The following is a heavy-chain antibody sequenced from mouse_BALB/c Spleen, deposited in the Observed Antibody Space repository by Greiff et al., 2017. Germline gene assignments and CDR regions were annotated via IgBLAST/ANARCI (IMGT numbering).Heavy chain of an antibody. J-gene: IGHJ1*01. D-gene: IGHD2-3*01. CDR2: IRSKSNNYAT. V-gene: IGHV10-1*02. CDR1: GFTFNTYA. Sequence: EVKLVESGGGLVQPKGSLKLSCAASGFTFNTYAMNWVRQAPGRGLEWVARIRSKSNNYATYYADSVKDRFTISRDDSQSMLYLQMNNLKTEDTAMYYCVRDYDYWYFDVWGAGTTVTVSS. CDR3: VRDYDYWYFDV.